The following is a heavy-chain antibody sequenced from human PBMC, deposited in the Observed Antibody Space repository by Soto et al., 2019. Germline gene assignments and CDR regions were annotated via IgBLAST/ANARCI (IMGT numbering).Heavy chain of an antibody. Sequence: PGESLKVSCKGSGYSFTSYWISWVRQMPGKGLEWMGRIDPSDSYTNYSPSFQGHVTISADKSISTAYLQWSSLTASDTAMYYCARFLSPNLLLWFGELAPGSNHHFDYWGQGTLVTVSS. CDR2: IDPSDSYT. V-gene: IGHV5-10-1*01. CDR1: GYSFTSYW. CDR3: ARFLSPNLLLWFGELAPGSNHHFDY. J-gene: IGHJ4*02. D-gene: IGHD3-10*01.